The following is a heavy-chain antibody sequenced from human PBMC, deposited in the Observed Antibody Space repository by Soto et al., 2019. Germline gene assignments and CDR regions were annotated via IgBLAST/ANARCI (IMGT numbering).Heavy chain of an antibody. CDR3: ARAPETPSIFGVALPYFFDY. V-gene: IGHV1-69*02. D-gene: IGHD3-3*01. CDR1: GGTFSSYT. CDR2: IIPILGIA. Sequence: GASVKVSCKASGGTFSSYTISWVRQAPGQGLEWMGRIIPILGIANYAQKFQGRVTITADKSTSTAYMELSSLRSEDTAVYYCARAPETPSIFGVALPYFFDYWGQGTLVTVSS. J-gene: IGHJ4*02.